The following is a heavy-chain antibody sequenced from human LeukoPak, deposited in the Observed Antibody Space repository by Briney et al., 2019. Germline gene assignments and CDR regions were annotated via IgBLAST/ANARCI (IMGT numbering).Heavy chain of an antibody. Sequence: GGSLRLSCAASGFTFLSYNMNWVRQAPGKGLEWVSSISSTSSSYIYYADSVKGRFTISRDNAKNSLYLQMNSLRAEDTALYYCARDDYGSGSWNDYWGQGTLVTVSS. CDR1: GFTFLSYN. CDR3: ARDDYGSGSWNDY. D-gene: IGHD3-10*01. J-gene: IGHJ4*02. CDR2: ISSTSSSYI. V-gene: IGHV3-21*04.